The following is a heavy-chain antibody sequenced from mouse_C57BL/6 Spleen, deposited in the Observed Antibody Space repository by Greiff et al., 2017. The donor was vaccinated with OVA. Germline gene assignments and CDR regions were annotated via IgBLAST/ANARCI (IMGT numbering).Heavy chain of an antibody. CDR2: INPNNGGT. Sequence: SGPELVKPGASVKMSCKASGYTFTDYNMHWVKQSHGKSLEWIGYINPNNGGTSYNQKFKGKATLTVNKSSSTAYMELRSLTSEDSAVYYCARDDGYYEGWFAYWGQGTLVTVSA. J-gene: IGHJ3*01. V-gene: IGHV1-22*01. D-gene: IGHD2-3*01. CDR3: ARDDGYYEGWFAY. CDR1: GYTFTDYN.